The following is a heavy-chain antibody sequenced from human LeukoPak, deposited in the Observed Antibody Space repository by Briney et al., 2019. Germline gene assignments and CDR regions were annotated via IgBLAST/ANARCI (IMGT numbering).Heavy chain of an antibody. J-gene: IGHJ6*03. V-gene: IGHV4-59*01. CDR2: IYYSGST. D-gene: IGHD5-18*01. CDR1: GGSISRYY. Sequence: KSSETLSLTCTVSGGSISRYYWSWIWQPPGKGLEWIGYIYYSGSTNYNPSLKSRVTISVGTSKNQFSLKLSSVTAADTAVYYCARVTAYSYGYDYYYYMDVWGKGTTVTVSS. CDR3: ARVTAYSYGYDYYYYMDV.